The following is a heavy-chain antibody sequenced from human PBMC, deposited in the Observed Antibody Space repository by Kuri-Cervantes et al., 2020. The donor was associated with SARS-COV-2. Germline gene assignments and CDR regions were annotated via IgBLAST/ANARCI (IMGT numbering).Heavy chain of an antibody. CDR1: GFTFSSYS. Sequence: GGSLRLSCAASGFTFSSYSMNWVRQAPGKGLEWVGFIRSKAYGGTIENAASVKGRFTISRDDSKSIAYLQMNSLKTEDTAVYYCTRTTAMATPWGQGTLVTVSS. CDR3: TRTTAMATP. CDR2: IRSKAYGGTI. J-gene: IGHJ5*02. D-gene: IGHD5-18*01. V-gene: IGHV3-49*04.